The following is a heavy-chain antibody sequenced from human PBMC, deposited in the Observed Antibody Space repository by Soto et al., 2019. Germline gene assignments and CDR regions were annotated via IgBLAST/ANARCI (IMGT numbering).Heavy chain of an antibody. Sequence: GGSLRLSCAASGFTVSSNYMSWVRQAPGKGLEWVSVIYSGGSTYYADSVKGRFTISRHNSKNTLYLQMNSLRAEDTAVYYCAREGYGGNEFFAQDYYYYYGMDVWGQGTTVTVSS. V-gene: IGHV3-53*04. CDR3: AREGYGGNEFFAQDYYYYYGMDV. CDR2: IYSGGST. J-gene: IGHJ6*02. CDR1: GFTVSSNY. D-gene: IGHD4-17*01.